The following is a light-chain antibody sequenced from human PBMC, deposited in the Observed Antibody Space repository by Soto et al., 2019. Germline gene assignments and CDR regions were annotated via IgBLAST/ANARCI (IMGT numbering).Light chain of an antibody. J-gene: IGLJ1*01. CDR1: SSDVGSYNL. CDR2: DYT. Sequence: QSALTQPASVSGSPGQSITISCTGTSSDVGSYNLVSWYQHHPGKAPKLIIYDYTKRPSGVSDRFSGSGSGNTASLTISGLQAEHETDYYCCSYVSDRTYVCGNRTKVT. CDR3: CSYVSDRTYV. V-gene: IGLV2-23*01.